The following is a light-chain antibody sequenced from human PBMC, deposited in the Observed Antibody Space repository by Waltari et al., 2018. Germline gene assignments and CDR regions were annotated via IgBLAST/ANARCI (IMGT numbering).Light chain of an antibody. CDR2: RNN. CDR1: SANIGSSS. J-gene: IGLJ1*01. CDR3: AAWDDSLSGPGV. V-gene: IGLV1-47*01. Sequence: QSVLTQPPSASGTPGQRVSFPSSGSSANIGSSSLYCYQQFPGTAPKLLISRNNQRPSGVPDRFSGSKSGTSASLAISGLRSEDEADYYCAAWDDSLSGPGVFGTGTKVTVL.